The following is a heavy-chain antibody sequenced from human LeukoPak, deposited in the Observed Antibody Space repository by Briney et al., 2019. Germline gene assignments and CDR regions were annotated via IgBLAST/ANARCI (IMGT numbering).Heavy chain of an antibody. CDR2: INHSGST. CDR1: GGSFSGYY. CDR3: ALQQWLDYFDY. J-gene: IGHJ4*02. Sequence: SETLSLTCAVYGGSFSGYYWSWIRQPPGKGLEWIGEINHSGSTNYNPSLKSRVTISEDTSKNQFSLKLSSVTAADTAVYYCALQQWLDYFDYWGQGTLVTVSS. V-gene: IGHV4-34*01. D-gene: IGHD6-19*01.